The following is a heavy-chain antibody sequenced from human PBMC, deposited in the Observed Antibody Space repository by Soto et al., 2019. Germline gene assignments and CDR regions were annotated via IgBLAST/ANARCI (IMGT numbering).Heavy chain of an antibody. J-gene: IGHJ4*02. Sequence: VGSLRLSCAASGFTFSSYAMHWVRQAPGKGLEWVAVISYDGSNKYYADSVKGRFTISRDNFKNTLYLQMNSLRAEDTALYYCARGPSSLTRFDYWGQGTLVTVSS. CDR2: ISYDGSNK. CDR1: GFTFSSYA. CDR3: ARGPSSLTRFDY. V-gene: IGHV3-30-3*01. D-gene: IGHD2-2*01.